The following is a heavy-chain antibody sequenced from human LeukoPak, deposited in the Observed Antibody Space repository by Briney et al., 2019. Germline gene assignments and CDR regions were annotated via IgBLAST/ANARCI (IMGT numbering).Heavy chain of an antibody. J-gene: IGHJ4*02. CDR2: ISGSSIYI. Sequence: GGSLRLSCAASGFTFSTYSMNWVRQAPGKGLEWVSSISGSSIYIYYADSVKGRFTISRDNAKNSLYLQMNSLRAEDTAVYYCARDPPYYDSSGYYYDYWGQGTLVSVSS. CDR3: ARDPPYYDSSGYYYDY. D-gene: IGHD3-22*01. V-gene: IGHV3-21*01. CDR1: GFTFSTYS.